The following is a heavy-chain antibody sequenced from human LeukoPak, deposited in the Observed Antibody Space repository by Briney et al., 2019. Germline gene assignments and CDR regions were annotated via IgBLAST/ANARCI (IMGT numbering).Heavy chain of an antibody. D-gene: IGHD3-10*01. V-gene: IGHV3-48*01. CDR1: GFTFSSYS. Sequence: GGSLRLSCAASGFTFSSYSMNWVRQAPGKGLEWVSYINNSSSTKYYADSVTGRCTISRDNAKNALYLQMNSLRAEDTAVYYCARHRKVDGLLWFGECKDYYVMDIWGEKATVTVSP. J-gene: IGHJ6*01. CDR3: ARHRKVDGLLWFGECKDYYVMDI. CDR2: INNSSSTK.